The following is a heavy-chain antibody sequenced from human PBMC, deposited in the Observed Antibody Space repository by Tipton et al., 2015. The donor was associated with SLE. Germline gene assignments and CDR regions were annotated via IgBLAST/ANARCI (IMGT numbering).Heavy chain of an antibody. D-gene: IGHD6-13*01. CDR3: ATSVTADGEYFQH. CDR2: ISFDGSNK. CDR1: GFTFNAYA. J-gene: IGHJ1*01. V-gene: IGHV3-30*19. Sequence: SLRLSCAASGFTFNAYAMHWVRQAPGKGLEWVAVISFDGSNKYYADSVRGRFTISRDNSKNTLSLQMSSLRGEDTAVYYCATSVTADGEYFQHWGQGTLVVVSS.